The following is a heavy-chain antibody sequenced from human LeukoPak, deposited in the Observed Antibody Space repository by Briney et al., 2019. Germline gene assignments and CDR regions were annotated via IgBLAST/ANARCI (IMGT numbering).Heavy chain of an antibody. D-gene: IGHD6-19*01. Sequence: ETLSLTCTVPGGSISSYYWSWIRQPPGKGLEWIGYIYYSGSTNYNPSLKSRVTISVDTSKNQFSLKLSSVTAADTAVYYCGATLYSSGWYLGSRAFDIWGQGTMVTVSS. CDR1: GGSISSYY. V-gene: IGHV4-59*01. CDR2: IYYSGST. CDR3: GATLYSSGWYLGSRAFDI. J-gene: IGHJ3*02.